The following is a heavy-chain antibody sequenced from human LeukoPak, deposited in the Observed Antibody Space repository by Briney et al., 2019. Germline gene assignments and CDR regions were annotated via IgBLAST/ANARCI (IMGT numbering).Heavy chain of an antibody. J-gene: IGHJ3*02. CDR3: ARCWGPYSSSSPGAFDI. D-gene: IGHD6-6*01. V-gene: IGHV4-34*01. CDR2: INHSGST. Sequence: SETLSLTCAVYGGSFSSYYWSWIRQPPGKGLEWIGEINHSGSTNYNPSLKSRVTISVDTSKNQFSLKLSSVTAADTAVYYCARCWGPYSSSSPGAFDIWGQGTMVTSLQ. CDR1: GGSFSSYY.